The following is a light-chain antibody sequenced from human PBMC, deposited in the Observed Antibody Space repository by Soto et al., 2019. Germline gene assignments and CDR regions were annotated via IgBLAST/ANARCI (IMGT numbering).Light chain of an antibody. J-gene: IGKJ4*01. CDR3: QQFSSYPLT. CDR1: QTVRNNY. Sequence: EFVLTQSPGNLSLAPGERATLPCRASQTVRNNYLAWYQQKPGQAPRLLIYDASSRATGIPDRCSGGGSGTDFTLTISILEPEDFAVYYCQQFSSYPLTFGGGTKVDIK. V-gene: IGKV3-20*01. CDR2: DAS.